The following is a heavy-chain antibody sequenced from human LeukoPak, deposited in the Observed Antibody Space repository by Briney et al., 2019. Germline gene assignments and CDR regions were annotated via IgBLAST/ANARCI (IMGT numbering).Heavy chain of an antibody. D-gene: IGHD3-10*01. V-gene: IGHV3-30*04. CDR2: ISYDGSDK. J-gene: IGHJ3*02. Sequence: GSLRLSCAASGFTFSSYAMHWVRQAPGKGLEWVAVISYDGSDKYYADSVKGRFTISRDNSKNTLYLQMNSLRAEDTAVYYCARDYGSGVDAFDIWGQGTMVTVSS. CDR1: GFTFSSYA. CDR3: ARDYGSGVDAFDI.